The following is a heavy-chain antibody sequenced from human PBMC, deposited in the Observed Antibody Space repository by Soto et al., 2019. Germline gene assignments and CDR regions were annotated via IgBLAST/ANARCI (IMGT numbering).Heavy chain of an antibody. CDR3: ARDQRDDFWSGYYLDY. CDR2: IWYDGSNK. V-gene: IGHV3-33*01. Sequence: GGSLRLSCAASGFTFSSYGMHWVRQAPGKGLEWVAVIWYDGSNKYYADSVKGRFTISRDNSKNTLYLQMNSLRAEDTAVYYCARDQRDDFWSGYYLDYWGQGTLVTVSS. CDR1: GFTFSSYG. J-gene: IGHJ4*02. D-gene: IGHD3-3*01.